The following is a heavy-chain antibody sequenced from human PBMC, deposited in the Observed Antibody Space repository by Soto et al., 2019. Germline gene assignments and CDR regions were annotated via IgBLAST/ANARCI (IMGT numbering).Heavy chain of an antibody. CDR3: ARGEWLLSFDY. D-gene: IGHD3-3*01. Sequence: SETLSLTYAVYGGYFSGYYWSWIRQPPGKGLEWMGEINHSGSTNYNPSLKSRVTISVDTSKNQFSLKLSSVTAADTAVYYCARGEWLLSFDYWVQGTLVPGSS. CDR1: GGYFSGYY. J-gene: IGHJ4*02. V-gene: IGHV4-34*01. CDR2: INHSGST.